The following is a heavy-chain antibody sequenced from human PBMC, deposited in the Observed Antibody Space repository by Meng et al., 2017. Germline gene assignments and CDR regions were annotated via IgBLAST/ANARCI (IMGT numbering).Heavy chain of an antibody. CDR3: ARGLSTTYWYFDL. V-gene: IGHV3-33*01. Sequence: LAAAGGGVVQPGRFLGPSCAASGFTFSSYGMHWVRQAPGKGLEWVAVIWYDGSNKYYADSVKGRFTISRDNSKNTLYLQMNSLRAEDTAVYYCARGLSTTYWYFDLWGRGTLVTVSS. J-gene: IGHJ2*01. CDR1: GFTFSSYG. D-gene: IGHD2/OR15-2a*01. CDR2: IWYDGSNK.